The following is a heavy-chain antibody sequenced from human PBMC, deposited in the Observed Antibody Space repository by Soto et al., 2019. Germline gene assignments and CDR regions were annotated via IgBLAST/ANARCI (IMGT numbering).Heavy chain of an antibody. CDR3: ARGTGYSYGYYYYYGMDV. CDR2: INHSGST. D-gene: IGHD5-18*01. CDR1: GGTFSGYY. J-gene: IGHJ6*02. Sequence: PSETLSLTCDVYGGTFSGYYWSWIRQPPGKGLERIGEINHSGSTNYNPSLKSRVTISVDTSKNQFSMKLRSVTAAHTAVYCCARGTGYSYGYYYYYGMDVWGQGTTVTISS. V-gene: IGHV4-34*01.